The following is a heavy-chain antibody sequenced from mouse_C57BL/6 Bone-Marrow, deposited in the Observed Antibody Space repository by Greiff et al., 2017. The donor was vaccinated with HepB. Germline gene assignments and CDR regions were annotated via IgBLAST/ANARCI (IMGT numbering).Heavy chain of an antibody. CDR1: GYTFTSYG. V-gene: IGHV1-81*01. Sequence: QVHVKQSGAELARPGASVKLSCKASGYTFTSYGISWVKQRTGQGLEWIGEIYPRSGNTYYNEKFKGKATLTADKSSSTAYMELRSLTSEDSAVYFCARPSTYWYFDVWGTGTTVTVSS. CDR2: IYPRSGNT. D-gene: IGHD4-1*02. CDR3: ARPSTYWYFDV. J-gene: IGHJ1*03.